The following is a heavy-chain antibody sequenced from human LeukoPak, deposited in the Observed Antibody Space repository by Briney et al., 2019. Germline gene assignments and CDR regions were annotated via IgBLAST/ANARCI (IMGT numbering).Heavy chain of an antibody. D-gene: IGHD6-6*01. J-gene: IGHJ4*02. CDR3: ARIGISSSSLGFNY. Sequence: PSETLSLTCTVSGGSISSSSYYWGWIRQPPGKGLEWIGGIYYSGSTYYNPSLKSRVTISVDTSKNQFSLKLSSVTAADTAVYYCARIGISSSSLGFNYWGQGTLVTVSS. CDR2: IYYSGST. CDR1: GGSISSSSYY. V-gene: IGHV4-39*01.